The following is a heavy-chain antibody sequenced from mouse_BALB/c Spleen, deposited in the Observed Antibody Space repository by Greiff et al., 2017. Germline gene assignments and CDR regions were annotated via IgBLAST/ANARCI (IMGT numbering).Heavy chain of an antibody. CDR2: ISDGGSYT. CDR3: ARVEDDYDGAWFAY. Sequence: EVKLVESGGGLVKPGGSLKLSCAASGFTFSDYYMYWVRQTPEKRLEWVATISDGGSYTYYPDSVKGRFTISRDNAKNNLYLQMSSLKSEDTAMYYGARVEDDYDGAWFAYWGQGTLVTVSA. J-gene: IGHJ3*01. D-gene: IGHD2-4*01. V-gene: IGHV5-4*02. CDR1: GFTFSDYY.